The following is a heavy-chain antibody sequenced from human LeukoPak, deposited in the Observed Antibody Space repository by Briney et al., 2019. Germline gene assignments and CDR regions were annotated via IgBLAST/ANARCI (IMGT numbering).Heavy chain of an antibody. D-gene: IGHD2-2*02. CDR1: GFTFSSYG. V-gene: IGHV3-33*08. Sequence: PGGSLRLSCAASGFTFSSYGMHWVRQAPGKGLEWVAVIWYGGSNKYYADSVKGRFTISRDNSKNTLYLQMNSLRAEDTAVYYCAKASKAAVYCSSTSCYNDAFDIWGQGTMVTVSS. J-gene: IGHJ3*02. CDR3: AKASKAAVYCSSTSCYNDAFDI. CDR2: IWYGGSNK.